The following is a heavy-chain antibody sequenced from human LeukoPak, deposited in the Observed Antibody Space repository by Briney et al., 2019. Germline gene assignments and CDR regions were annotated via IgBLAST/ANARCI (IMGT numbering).Heavy chain of an antibody. CDR1: GFTFSSYS. V-gene: IGHV3-21*01. J-gene: IGHJ6*03. CDR2: ISSCSSYI. Sequence: GGSLRLPCAASGFTFSSYSMNWVRQAPGKGLEWVSSISSCSSYIYYADSVKGRFTISRDNAKNSLYLQMNSLRAEDTAVYYCARDAYYYDSSGYPLYYYYYMDVWGKGTTVTVSS. D-gene: IGHD3-22*01. CDR3: ARDAYYYDSSGYPLYYYYYMDV.